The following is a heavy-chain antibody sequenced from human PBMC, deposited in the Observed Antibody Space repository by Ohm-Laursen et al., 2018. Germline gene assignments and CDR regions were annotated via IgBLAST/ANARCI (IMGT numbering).Heavy chain of an antibody. D-gene: IGHD3-3*01. J-gene: IGHJ4*02. Sequence: SSVKVSCNASGYTFTGYYMHWARQAPGQGLEWMGWINPNSGGTNYAQKIQGRVTMTRDTSISTAYMELSRLRFDDTAVYYCVRNLTIFGVVTIGGQGTLVTVSS. CDR2: INPNSGGT. CDR3: VRNLTIFGVVTI. CDR1: GYTFTGYY. V-gene: IGHV1-2*02.